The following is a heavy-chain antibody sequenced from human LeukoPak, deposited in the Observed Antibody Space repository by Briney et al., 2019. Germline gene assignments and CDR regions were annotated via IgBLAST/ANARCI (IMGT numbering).Heavy chain of an antibody. D-gene: IGHD6-13*01. V-gene: IGHV3-23*01. CDR2: ISGSGGST. J-gene: IGHJ4*02. CDR1: GFTFSSYS. CDR3: AKDQVAAAGTMDY. Sequence: GGSLRLSCAASGFTFSSYSMNWVRQAPGKGLEWVSAISGSGGSTYYADSVKGRFTISRDNSKNTLYLQMSSLRAEDTAVYYCAKDQVAAAGTMDYWGQGTLVTVSS.